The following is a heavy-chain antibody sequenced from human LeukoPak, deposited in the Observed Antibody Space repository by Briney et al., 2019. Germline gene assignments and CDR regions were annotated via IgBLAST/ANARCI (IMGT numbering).Heavy chain of an antibody. CDR3: AGQHDTNGYYFY. J-gene: IGHJ4*02. CDR1: GNSINSAYY. CDR2: IYHSGST. V-gene: IGHV4-38-2*01. D-gene: IGHD3-22*01. Sequence: SETLSLTCAVTGNSINSAYYWGWIRQPPGKGLDWIGSIYHSGSTYYNPSLKSRVTISVETSKNSFSLKLSSVTATDTAVYYCAGQHDTNGYYFYWGQGTLVTVSS.